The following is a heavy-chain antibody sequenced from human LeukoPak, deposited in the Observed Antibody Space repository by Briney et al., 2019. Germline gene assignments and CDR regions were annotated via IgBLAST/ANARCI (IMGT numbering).Heavy chain of an antibody. CDR2: IWYDGSNK. CDR3: ARDYLDWYFDL. V-gene: IGHV3-33*01. Sequence: GRSLRLSCAASGFTFSSYGMHWVRQAPGKGLEWVAVIWYDGSNKYYADSVKGRFTISRDNSKNTLYLQMNSLRAEDTAVYYCARDYLDWYFDLWGRGSLVTVSS. J-gene: IGHJ2*01. CDR1: GFTFSSYG.